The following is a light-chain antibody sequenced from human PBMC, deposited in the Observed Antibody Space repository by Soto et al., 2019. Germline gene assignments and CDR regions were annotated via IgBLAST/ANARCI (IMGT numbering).Light chain of an antibody. CDR1: SSDIGAYDY. J-gene: IGLJ1*01. CDR2: EVN. CDR3: FSLTTTSTHV. V-gene: IGLV2-14*01. Sequence: QSALTQPASLSGSPGQSITISCTGTSSDIGAYDYVSWVQQHPGKAPKLRISEVNNRPSGGANRFSGSKSGNTAYLTISGRQGEDEAEYLCFSLTTTSTHVFGPGTKLNVL.